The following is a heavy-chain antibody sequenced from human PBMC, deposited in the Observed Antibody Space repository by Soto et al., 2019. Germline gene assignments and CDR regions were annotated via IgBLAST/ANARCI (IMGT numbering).Heavy chain of an antibody. CDR2: IIPIFGTA. J-gene: IGHJ6*02. Sequence: QVQLVQSGAEVKKPGSSVKVSCKASGGTFSSYAISWVRQAPGQGLEWMGGIIPIFGTANYAQKFQGRVTITADESTSTAYMELSSLRSEDTAVYYCARRGYQLPQTRYYYYGMDVWGQGTTVTVSS. CDR1: GGTFSSYA. CDR3: ARRGYQLPQTRYYYYGMDV. V-gene: IGHV1-69*01. D-gene: IGHD2-2*01.